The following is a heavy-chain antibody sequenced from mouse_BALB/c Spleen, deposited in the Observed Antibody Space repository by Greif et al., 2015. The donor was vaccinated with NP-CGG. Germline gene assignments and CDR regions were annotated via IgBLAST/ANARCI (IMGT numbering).Heavy chain of an antibody. Sequence: EVKLMESGGGLVQPGGSLKLSCATSGFTFSDYYMYWVRQTPEKRLEWVAYISNGGGSTYYPDTVKGRFTISRDNAKNTLYLQMSRLKSEDTAMYYCARHTTVVDCAMDYWGQGTSVAVSS. CDR3: ARHTTVVDCAMDY. V-gene: IGHV5-12*02. CDR2: ISNGGGST. J-gene: IGHJ4*01. D-gene: IGHD1-1*01. CDR1: GFTFSDYY.